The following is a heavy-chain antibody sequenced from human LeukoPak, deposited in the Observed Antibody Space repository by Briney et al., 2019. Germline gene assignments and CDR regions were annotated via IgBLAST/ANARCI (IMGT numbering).Heavy chain of an antibody. V-gene: IGHV1-18*01. CDR3: ARDTEYYYDSSGYPPFDD. CDR2: ISAYNGNT. J-gene: IGHJ4*02. CDR1: GYTFTSYG. D-gene: IGHD3-22*01. Sequence: GASVKVSCKASGYTFTSYGISWVRQAPGQGLEWMGWISAYNGNTNYAQKLQGRVTMTTDTSTSTAYMELRSLRSDDTAVYYCARDTEYYYDSSGYPPFDDWGQGTLVTVSS.